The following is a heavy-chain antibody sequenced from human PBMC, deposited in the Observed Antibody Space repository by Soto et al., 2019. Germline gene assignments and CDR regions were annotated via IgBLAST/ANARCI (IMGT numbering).Heavy chain of an antibody. V-gene: IGHV2-70*04. CDR1: GFSLSTSGMR. Sequence: SGPTLVNPPQTLTLTCTFSGFSLSTSGMRVSWIRQPPGKALEWLARIDWDDDKFYSTSLKTRLTISKDTSKNQVVLTMTNMDPVDTATYYCARMIRSYYFDYWGQGTLVTVSS. J-gene: IGHJ4*02. CDR3: ARMIRSYYFDY. D-gene: IGHD1-26*01. CDR2: IDWDDDK.